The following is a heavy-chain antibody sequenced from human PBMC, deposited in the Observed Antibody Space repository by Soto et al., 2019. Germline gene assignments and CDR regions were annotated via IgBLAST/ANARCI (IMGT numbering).Heavy chain of an antibody. CDR3: AGGKPWRLLPGGN. CDR2: LSGDNLYI. D-gene: IGHD3-16*01. J-gene: IGHJ4*01. CDR1: GFTFSSYG. Sequence: EVQLVESGGGLVKPGGSLRLSCATSGFTFSSYGMNWFRRAPGKGLVWVSSLSGDNLYIYYADSVKGRFTVSTDNAKNSQFLQLKTLRADNTAVYYCAGGKPWRLLPGGNWGQGTLVTVSS. V-gene: IGHV3-21*01.